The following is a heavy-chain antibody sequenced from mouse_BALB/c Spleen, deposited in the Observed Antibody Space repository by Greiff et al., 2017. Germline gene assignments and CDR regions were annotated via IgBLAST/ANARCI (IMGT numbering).Heavy chain of an antibody. J-gene: IGHJ2*01. CDR1: GDSITSGY. Sequence: VQLKESGPSLVKPSQTLSLTCSVTGDSITSGYWNWIRKFPGNKLEYMGYISYSGSTYYNPSLKSRISITRDTSKNQYYLQLNSVTTEDTATYYCARDPYYYGSIYYFDYWGQGTTLTVSS. D-gene: IGHD1-1*01. CDR2: ISYSGST. V-gene: IGHV3-8*02. CDR3: ARDPYYYGSIYYFDY.